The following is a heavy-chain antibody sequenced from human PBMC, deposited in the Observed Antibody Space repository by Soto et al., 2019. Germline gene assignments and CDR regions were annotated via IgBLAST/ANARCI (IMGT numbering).Heavy chain of an antibody. J-gene: IGHJ4*02. CDR3: ARAVGYCSGGGCYNYFDY. D-gene: IGHD2-15*01. Sequence: EVQLVESGGGLVKPGGYLRLSCAASGFTFSSYSMNWVRQAPGKGLEWVSSISSSSSYIYYADSVKGRFTISRDNAKNSLYLQMNSLRAEDTAVYYCARAVGYCSGGGCYNYFDYWGQGTLVTVSS. V-gene: IGHV3-21*01. CDR1: GFTFSSYS. CDR2: ISSSSSYI.